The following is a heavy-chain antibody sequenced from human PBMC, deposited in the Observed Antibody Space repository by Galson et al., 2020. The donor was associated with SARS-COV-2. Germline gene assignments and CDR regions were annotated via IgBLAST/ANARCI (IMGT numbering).Heavy chain of an antibody. CDR2: INTNTGNP. J-gene: IGHJ6*02. V-gene: IGHV7-4-1*02. CDR1: GYTLTSHA. CDR3: ARVGPETYYYDSSGYYAYGRDV. Sequence: ASEKVSCKASGYTLTSHAMNWLRQAPRHGLEWTGWINTNTGNPTYAQRSAGRFALSLDTSVSTAYLQISSLKAEYTAVDYCARVGPETYYYDSSGYYAYGRDVWGQGTTGTVSS. D-gene: IGHD3-22*01.